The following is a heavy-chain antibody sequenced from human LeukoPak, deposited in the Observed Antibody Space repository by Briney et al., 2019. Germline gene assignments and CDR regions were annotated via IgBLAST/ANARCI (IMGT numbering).Heavy chain of an antibody. CDR3: ARVLGYSSSSAGAFDI. Sequence: GASVKVSCKASGYTFTGYYMHWVRQAPGQGLEWMGWINPNSGGTNYAQKFQGRVTMTRDTSISTAYMELSRLRSDDTAVYYCARVLGYSSSSAGAFDIWGQGTMVTVSS. CDR2: INPNSGGT. D-gene: IGHD6-6*01. J-gene: IGHJ3*02. V-gene: IGHV1-2*02. CDR1: GYTFTGYY.